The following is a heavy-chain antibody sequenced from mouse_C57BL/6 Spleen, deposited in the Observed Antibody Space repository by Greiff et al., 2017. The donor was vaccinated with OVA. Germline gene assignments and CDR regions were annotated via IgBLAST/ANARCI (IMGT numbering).Heavy chain of an antibody. CDR2: ISYSGST. J-gene: IGHJ4*01. CDR3: ARAPYSRGAMDY. CDR1: GYSITSGYD. Sequence: EVKVEESGPGMVKPSQSLSLTCTVTGYSITSGYDWHWIRHFPGNKLEWMGYISYSGSTNYNPSLKSRISITHDTSKNHFFLKLNSVTTEDTATYYCARAPYSRGAMDYWGQGTSVTVSS. V-gene: IGHV3-1*01. D-gene: IGHD2-5*01.